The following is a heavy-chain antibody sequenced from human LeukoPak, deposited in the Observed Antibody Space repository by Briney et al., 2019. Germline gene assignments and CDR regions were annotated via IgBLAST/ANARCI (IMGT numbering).Heavy chain of an antibody. Sequence: GGSLRLSCAASGFTFSSYGMHWVRQAPGKGLEWVAVISYDGSNKYYADSVKGRFTISRDDSKNTLYLQMNSLRAEDTAVYYCAKGRWLQFEGLDYWGQGTLVTVSS. J-gene: IGHJ4*02. V-gene: IGHV3-30*18. CDR3: AKGRWLQFEGLDY. CDR2: ISYDGSNK. D-gene: IGHD5-24*01. CDR1: GFTFSSYG.